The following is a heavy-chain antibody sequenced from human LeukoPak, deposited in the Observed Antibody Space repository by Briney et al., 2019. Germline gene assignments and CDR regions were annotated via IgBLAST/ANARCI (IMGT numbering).Heavy chain of an antibody. D-gene: IGHD1-26*01. Sequence: GGSLRLSCAASGFTFSGHWMSWVRQAPAKGREWVAHMNGDGSQIYYMDFVKGRFTISRDNAKHSLYLQMNGLRAEDTAVYYCVAWGNSGNSWGQGTMVIVSS. V-gene: IGHV3-7*01. J-gene: IGHJ3*01. CDR1: GFTFSGHW. CDR2: MNGDGSQI. CDR3: VAWGNSGNS.